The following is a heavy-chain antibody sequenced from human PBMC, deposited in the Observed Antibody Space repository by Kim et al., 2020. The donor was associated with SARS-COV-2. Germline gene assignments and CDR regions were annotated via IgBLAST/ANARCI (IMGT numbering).Heavy chain of an antibody. D-gene: IGHD2-21*01. Sequence: GGSLRLSCAASGFTFSSYAMTWVRQAPGKGLEWVSTISGSGGSTYYADSVKGRFTISRDNSKNTLYLQMNSLRVEDTAVYYCAKGMYSPPRLDYWGQGTLVTVSS. CDR3: AKGMYSPPRLDY. J-gene: IGHJ4*02. V-gene: IGHV3-23*01. CDR2: ISGSGGST. CDR1: GFTFSSYA.